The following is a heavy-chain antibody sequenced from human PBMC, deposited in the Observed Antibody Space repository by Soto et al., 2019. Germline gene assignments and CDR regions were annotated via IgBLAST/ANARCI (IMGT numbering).Heavy chain of an antibody. CDR1: EFSFSSYA. D-gene: IGHD6-13*01. CDR3: ATYSSPFDY. J-gene: IGHJ4*02. V-gene: IGHV3-23*01. Sequence: EVQLMEAGGGLVQPGGSVRLSCAASEFSFSSYALNWVRQAPGKGLEWVSAISATGTTTYYADSVKGRFTISRDYSKRTLFLQMDSLSPEDTAVYYCATYSSPFDYWGQGTLVTVSS. CDR2: ISATGTTT.